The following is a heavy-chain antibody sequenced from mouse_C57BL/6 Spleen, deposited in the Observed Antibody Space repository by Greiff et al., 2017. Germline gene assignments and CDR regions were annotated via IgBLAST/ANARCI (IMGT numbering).Heavy chain of an antibody. J-gene: IGHJ4*01. CDR1: GYTFTDHT. V-gene: IGHV1-78*01. D-gene: IGHD1-1*01. Sequence: VQLQQSDAELVKPGASVKISCKVSGYTFTDHTIHWMKQRPEQGLEWIGYIYPRDGSTKYNEKFKGKATLTADKSSSTAYMQLNSLTSEDSAVYFCARYHYYGSSYLFYAMDYWGQGTSVTVSS. CDR3: ARYHYYGSSYLFYAMDY. CDR2: IYPRDGST.